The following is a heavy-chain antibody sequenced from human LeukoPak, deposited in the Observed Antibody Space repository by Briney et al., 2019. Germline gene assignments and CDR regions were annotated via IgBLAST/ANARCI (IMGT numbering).Heavy chain of an antibody. D-gene: IGHD6-13*01. CDR2: IYYGGST. V-gene: IGHV4-39*07. J-gene: IGHJ3*02. CDR3: ARVSSIAASGDAFDT. CDR1: GDSISSSSYY. Sequence: SETLPLTCTVSGDSISSSSYYWAWIRQPPGKGLEWIGNIYYGGSTYYSPSLKSRVTISVDTSKNQFSLKLSSVTAADTAVYFCARVSSIAASGDAFDTWGQGTTVTVSS.